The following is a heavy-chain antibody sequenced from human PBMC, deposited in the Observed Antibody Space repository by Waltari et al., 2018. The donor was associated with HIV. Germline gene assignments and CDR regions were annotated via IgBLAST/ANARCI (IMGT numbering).Heavy chain of an antibody. Sequence: QVQLQQWGAGLLKPSETLSLTCAVYTGSFSASYWTWIRQSPGRGLEWMGESNHSGSTTYNPSLKSRVTISVDTSKNQFSLKLSSVTAADRAIYYCARATIASGTPAFAYWSQGSLVTVSS. V-gene: IGHV4-34*01. D-gene: IGHD1-1*01. CDR3: ARATIASGTPAFAY. CDR2: SNHSGST. J-gene: IGHJ4*02. CDR1: TGSFSASY.